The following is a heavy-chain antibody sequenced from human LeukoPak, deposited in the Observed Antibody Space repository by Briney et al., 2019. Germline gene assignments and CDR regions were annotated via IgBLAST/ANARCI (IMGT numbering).Heavy chain of an antibody. J-gene: IGHJ4*02. CDR3: AKGEFWSAYYN. V-gene: IGHV3-23*01. CDR1: GFTFSTFA. CDR2: ISDAAGTT. Sequence: QPAASLRLSCAASGFTFSTFAMNWVRQAPGKGLEWVSTISDAAGTTYYADSVRGRFTISRDNTKNTLYLQMNGLKAEDTAVYYCAKGEFWSAYYNWGQGTLVTVSS. D-gene: IGHD3-3*01.